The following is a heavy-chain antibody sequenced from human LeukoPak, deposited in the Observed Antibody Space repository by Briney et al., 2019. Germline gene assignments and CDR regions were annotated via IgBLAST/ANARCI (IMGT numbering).Heavy chain of an antibody. Sequence: SLKVSCKPSVGTFSSYAISWVRQAPGQGLEWMGGIIPIFSTTNYAQKFQGRVTLTADESTSTAYMDLSSLRSEDRAVYYCERKGSGSHYYFDYWRQGSMVSDCS. D-gene: IGHD3-10*01. CDR3: ERKGSGSHYYFDY. CDR2: IIPIFSTT. J-gene: IGHJ4*02. V-gene: IGHV1-69*13. CDR1: VGTFSSYA.